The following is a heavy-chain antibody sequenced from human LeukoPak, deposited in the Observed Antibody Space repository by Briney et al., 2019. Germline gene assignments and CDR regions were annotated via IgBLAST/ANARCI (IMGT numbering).Heavy chain of an antibody. CDR3: ARDRQALAVAGSPEDY. Sequence: ASVKVSCKASGYTFTGYYMHWVRQAPGQGLEWMGWINPNSGGTNYAQKFQGRVTMTRDTSISTAYMELSSLRSDDTAVYYCARDRQALAVAGSPEDYWGQGTLVTVSS. J-gene: IGHJ4*02. V-gene: IGHV1-2*02. D-gene: IGHD6-19*01. CDR1: GYTFTGYY. CDR2: INPNSGGT.